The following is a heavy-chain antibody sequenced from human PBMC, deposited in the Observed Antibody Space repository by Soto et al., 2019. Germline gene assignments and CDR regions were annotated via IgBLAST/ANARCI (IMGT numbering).Heavy chain of an antibody. D-gene: IGHD6-19*01. V-gene: IGHV2-5*01. J-gene: IGHJ1*01. CDR1: GFSLSTSGVG. CDR2: IYWNDDK. Sequence: QITLKESGPTLVKPTQTLTLTCTFSGFSLSTSGVGVGWIRQPPGKALEWLALIYWNDDKRYSPSLKSRLTITKDTSKNQVVLTMTNMDPVDTATNYCAHRLYSGWYGEYFQHWGQGTLVTVSS. CDR3: AHRLYSGWYGEYFQH.